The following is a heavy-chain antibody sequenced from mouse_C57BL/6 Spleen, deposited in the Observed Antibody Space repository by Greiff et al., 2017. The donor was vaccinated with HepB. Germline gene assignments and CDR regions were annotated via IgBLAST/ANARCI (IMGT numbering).Heavy chain of an antibody. Sequence: VQLKESGPGMVKPSQSLSLTCTVTGYSITSGYDWHWMRHFPGNKLEWMGYISYSGSTNYNPSLKSRISITHDTSKNHFFLKLNSVTTEDTATYYCARGGGPYFDVWGTGTTVTVSS. J-gene: IGHJ1*03. D-gene: IGHD3-3*01. CDR3: ARGGGPYFDV. CDR1: GYSITSGYD. V-gene: IGHV3-1*01. CDR2: ISYSGST.